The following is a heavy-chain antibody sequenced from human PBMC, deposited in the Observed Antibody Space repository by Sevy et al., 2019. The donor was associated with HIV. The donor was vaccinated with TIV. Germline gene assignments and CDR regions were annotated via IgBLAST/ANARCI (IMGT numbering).Heavy chain of an antibody. Sequence: ASVKVSCKASGYTFTCYYIHWVRQAPGQGLEWMGIINPSGGSTNYAQKFQGRVTMTRDTSTSTVYMELTSLRSEDTAVYHCARDTVDVLLYYDSTSYGAFDIWGQGTMVTVS. CDR3: ARDTVDVLLYYDSTSYGAFDI. D-gene: IGHD3-22*01. V-gene: IGHV1-46*01. J-gene: IGHJ3*02. CDR1: GYTFTCYY. CDR2: INPSGGST.